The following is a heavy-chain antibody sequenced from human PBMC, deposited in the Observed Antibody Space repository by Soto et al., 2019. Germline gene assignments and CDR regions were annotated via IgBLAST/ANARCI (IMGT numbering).Heavy chain of an antibody. CDR1: GDTLSINSAG. J-gene: IGHJ4*02. CDR2: TYYRSKWYN. V-gene: IGHV6-1*01. Sequence: SQTLSLTCAISGDTLSINSAGLNWIRQSPSRGLEWLGRTYYRSKWYNDYAVSVKSRITINPDTSRNQFSLQLNSVTPEDTAVYYCARDEAIVVVPAAIVFDFWGQGTLVTVSS. CDR3: ARDEAIVVVPAAIVFDF. D-gene: IGHD2-2*01.